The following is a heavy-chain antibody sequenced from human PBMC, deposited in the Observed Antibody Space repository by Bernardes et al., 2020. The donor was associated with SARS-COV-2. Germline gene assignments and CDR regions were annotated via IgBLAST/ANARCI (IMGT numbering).Heavy chain of an antibody. CDR2: ISGSGGST. D-gene: IGHD5-18*01. J-gene: IGHJ6*02. CDR3: AKCIQGSYAMDV. V-gene: IGHV3-23*01. CDR1: GFIFSRNA. Sequence: GGSLRLFCAASGFIFSRNAMTWVRQAPGKGLEWVSGISGSGGSTYYADSVKGRFTISRDNSNNTLYLEMNSLKAEDTAIYFCAKCIQGSYAMDVWGQGTTVTVSS.